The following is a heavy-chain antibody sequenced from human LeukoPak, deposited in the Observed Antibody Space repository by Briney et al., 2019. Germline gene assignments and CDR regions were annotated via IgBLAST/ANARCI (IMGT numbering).Heavy chain of an antibody. Sequence: GGSLRLSCVASGFTFSSYAMGWVRQAPGKGLEWVSSISSSSSYIYYADSVKGRFTISRDNAKNSLYLQMNSLRAEDTAVYYCAREDSIAAAGRIYFDYWGQGTLVTVSS. CDR1: GFTFSSYA. V-gene: IGHV3-21*01. D-gene: IGHD6-13*01. J-gene: IGHJ4*02. CDR3: AREDSIAAAGRIYFDY. CDR2: ISSSSSYI.